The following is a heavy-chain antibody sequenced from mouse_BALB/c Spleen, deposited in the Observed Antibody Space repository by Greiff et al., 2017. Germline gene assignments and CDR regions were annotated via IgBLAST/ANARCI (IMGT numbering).Heavy chain of an antibody. V-gene: IGHV7-3*02. D-gene: IGHD2-4*01. J-gene: IGHJ4*01. CDR3: ARDPIYYDYDGYAMDY. CDR2: IRNKANGYTT. Sequence: EVQVVESGGGLVQPGGSLRLSCATSGFTFTDYYMSWVRQPPGKALEWLGFIRNKANGYTTEYSASVKGRFTISRDNSQSILYLQMNTLRAEDSATYYCARDPIYYDYDGYAMDYWGQGTSVTVSS. CDR1: GFTFTDYY.